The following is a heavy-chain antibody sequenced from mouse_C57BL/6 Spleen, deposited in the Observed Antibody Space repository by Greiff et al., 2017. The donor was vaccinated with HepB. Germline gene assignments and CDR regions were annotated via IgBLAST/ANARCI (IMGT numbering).Heavy chain of an antibody. Sequence: QVQLQQPGAELVKPGASVKMSCKASGYTFTSYWITWVKQRPGQGLEWIGDIYPGSGSTNYNEKFKSKATLTVDTSSSTAYMQLSSLTSEDSAVYYCARKRGPVPYFDYWGQGTTLTVSS. CDR2: IYPGSGST. CDR3: ARKRGPVPYFDY. V-gene: IGHV1-55*01. CDR1: GYTFTSYW. J-gene: IGHJ2*01.